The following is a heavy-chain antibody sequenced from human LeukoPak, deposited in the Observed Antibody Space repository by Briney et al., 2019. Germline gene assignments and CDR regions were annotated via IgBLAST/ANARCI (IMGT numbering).Heavy chain of an antibody. J-gene: IGHJ4*02. CDR3: AKKTPGHYPYDY. V-gene: IGHV3-23*01. CDR1: GFTFDVSA. D-gene: IGHD3-22*01. CDR2: SGNAGDT. Sequence: GGSLRLSCAASGFTFDVSAMNWVRQAPGKGLEGVSASGNAGDTYYADSVQGRFTISRDNSKKMLFLQMTSLSADDTAVYYCAKKTPGHYPYDYWGQGPLVTVSS.